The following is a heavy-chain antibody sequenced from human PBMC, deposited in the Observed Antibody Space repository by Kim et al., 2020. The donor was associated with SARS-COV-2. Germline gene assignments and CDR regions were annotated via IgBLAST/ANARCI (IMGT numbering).Heavy chain of an antibody. CDR2: IYSGGST. Sequence: GGSLRLSCAASGFTVSSNYMSWVRQAPGKGLEWVSVIYSGGSTYYADSVKGRFTISRDNSKNTLYLQMNSLRAEDTAVYYRARRDRIAAAGFDYWGQGTLVTVSS. CDR1: GFTVSSNY. J-gene: IGHJ4*02. V-gene: IGHV3-53*01. CDR3: ARRDRIAAAGFDY. D-gene: IGHD6-13*01.